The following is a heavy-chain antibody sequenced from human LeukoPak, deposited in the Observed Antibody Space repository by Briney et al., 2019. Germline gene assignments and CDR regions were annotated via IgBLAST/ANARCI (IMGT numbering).Heavy chain of an antibody. CDR2: ITSSSSYI. D-gene: IGHD1-26*01. V-gene: IGHV3-21*01. J-gene: IGHJ4*02. CDR3: AKPPDSGSYFHY. CDR1: GFTFSSYT. Sequence: PGGSLRLSCAASGFTFSSYTMNWVRQAPGKGLEWVSSITSSSSYIYYADSVKGRFTISRDNSKNTLYLQMNSLRAEDTAVYYCAKPPDSGSYFHYWGQGTLVTVSS.